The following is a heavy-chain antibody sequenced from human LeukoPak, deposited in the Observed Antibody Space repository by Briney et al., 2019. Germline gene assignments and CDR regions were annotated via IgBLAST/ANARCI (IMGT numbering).Heavy chain of an antibody. Sequence: GGSLRLSCAASGFTFSSYAMSWVRQAPGKGLEWVSAISGSGGSTYYADSVKGRFTISRDNSKNTLYLQMNSLRAEDTAVYYCAKALFHRRGWGSSSWAFDYWGQGTLVTVSS. J-gene: IGHJ4*02. D-gene: IGHD6-13*01. CDR3: AKALFHRRGWGSSSWAFDY. CDR1: GFTFSSYA. CDR2: ISGSGGST. V-gene: IGHV3-23*01.